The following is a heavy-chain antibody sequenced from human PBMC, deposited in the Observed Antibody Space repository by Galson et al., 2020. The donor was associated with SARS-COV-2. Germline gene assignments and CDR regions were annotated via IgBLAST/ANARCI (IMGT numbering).Heavy chain of an antibody. CDR1: GGSISSSNW. CDR3: AREETDYDSSGPVYYYYGMDV. CDR2: IYHSGST. D-gene: IGHD3-22*01. V-gene: IGHV4-4*02. Sequence: SETLSLTCAVSGGSISSSNWWSWVRQPQGKGPEWIGEIYHSGSTNYNPSLKTPVTISVDKSKNQFSLKLSSVTAADPAVYYCAREETDYDSSGPVYYYYGMDVWGQGTTVTVSS. J-gene: IGHJ6*02.